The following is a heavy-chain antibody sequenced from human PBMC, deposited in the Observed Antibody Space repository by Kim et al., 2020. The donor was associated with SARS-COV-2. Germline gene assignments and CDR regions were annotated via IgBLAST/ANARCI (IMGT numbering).Heavy chain of an antibody. D-gene: IGHD1-26*01. Sequence: RFTISRDNSQNTLYLQMNSLRAEDTAVYYCAKDRRHKRIVGATIGTSFDYWGQGTLVTVSS. CDR3: AKDRRHKRIVGATIGTSFDY. V-gene: IGHV3-23*01. J-gene: IGHJ4*02.